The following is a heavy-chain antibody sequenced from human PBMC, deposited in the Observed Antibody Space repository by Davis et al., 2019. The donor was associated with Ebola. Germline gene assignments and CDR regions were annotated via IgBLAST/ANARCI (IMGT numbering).Heavy chain of an antibody. CDR3: ASSSYDFWSGYYRY. D-gene: IGHD3-3*01. CDR1: GGSFSGYY. Sequence: MPSETLSLTCAVYGGSFSGYYWSWIRQPPGKGLEWIGEINHSGSTNYNPSLKSRVTISVDTSKNQFSLKPSSVTAADTAVYYCASSSYDFWSGYYRYWGQGTLVTVSS. V-gene: IGHV4-34*01. CDR2: INHSGST. J-gene: IGHJ4*02.